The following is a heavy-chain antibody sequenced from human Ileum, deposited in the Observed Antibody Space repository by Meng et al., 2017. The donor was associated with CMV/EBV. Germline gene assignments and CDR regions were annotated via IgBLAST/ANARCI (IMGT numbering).Heavy chain of an antibody. V-gene: IGHV3-74*01. CDR1: GFTFSTYW. Sequence: EVRRVASWEGLFQPGGSLRLCCAASGFTFSTYWMHWVRQGPGEGLVWVSRMNSDGSTTDYADSVKGRFTISRDNAKNTLYLQMNSLRVDDTAVYYCATAGQYRLDNWGHGTLVTVSS. CDR3: ATAGQYRLDN. J-gene: IGHJ4*01. CDR2: MNSDGSTT. D-gene: IGHD2-2*01.